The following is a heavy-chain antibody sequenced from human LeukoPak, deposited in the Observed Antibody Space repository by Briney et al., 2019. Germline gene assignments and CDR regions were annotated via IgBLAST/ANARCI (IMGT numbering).Heavy chain of an antibody. CDR1: GFIFSDYW. CDR2: IKQDESEK. D-gene: IGHD3-16*01. J-gene: IGHJ4*02. Sequence: GGSLRLSCAASGFIFSDYWMTWVRQAPGKGLEWVGNIKQDESEKYYVDSVKGRFTISRDNSKNSLFLQMSDLRTEDTAVYFCAKESDHFWGNRFDFWGQGTLVTVSS. V-gene: IGHV3-7*03. CDR3: AKESDHFWGNRFDF.